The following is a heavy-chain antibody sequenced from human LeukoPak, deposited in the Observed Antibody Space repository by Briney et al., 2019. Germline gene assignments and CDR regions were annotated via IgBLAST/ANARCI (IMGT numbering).Heavy chain of an antibody. CDR1: GFTVSSNY. J-gene: IGHJ4*02. D-gene: IGHD3-22*01. V-gene: IGHV3-66*01. CDR3: ARGYFDSSGEFDY. CDR2: IYSGGST. Sequence: PGGSLRLSCAASGFTVSSNYMSWVRQAPGKGLERVSIIYSGGSTYYADSVKGRFTISRDNSKNTLYLQMNSLRAEDTAVYYCARGYFDSSGEFDYWGQGTLVTVSS.